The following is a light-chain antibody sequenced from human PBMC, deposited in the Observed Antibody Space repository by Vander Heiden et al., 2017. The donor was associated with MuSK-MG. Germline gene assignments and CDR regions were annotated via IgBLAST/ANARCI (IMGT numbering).Light chain of an antibody. CDR3: QQSHSTSIT. Sequence: IQRTKSPSTLSASVGDRVTITCRASQSISSYLNWYQQKPGKAPKLLIYASSSLQSGVPSRFSGSGSGTDFTLTISSLQPEDFATYYCQQSHSTSITFGQGTKVEIK. CDR1: QSISSY. V-gene: IGKV1-39*01. CDR2: ASS. J-gene: IGKJ1*01.